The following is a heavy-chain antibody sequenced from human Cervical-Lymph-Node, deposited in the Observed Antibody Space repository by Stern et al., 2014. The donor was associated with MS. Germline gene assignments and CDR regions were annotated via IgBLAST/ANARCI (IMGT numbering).Heavy chain of an antibody. CDR3: VKDNGPGLAGLAHNWFDP. Sequence: EVQLEESGGGLVQPGRSLRLSCAASGFTFGDYAMHWVRQGPGKGLEWVSGISWDSGRIVYADSVKGRFTISRDDARNSLYLQMNSLKTNDTAFYYCVKDNGPGLAGLAHNWFDPWGQGTLVTVSS. V-gene: IGHV3-9*01. D-gene: IGHD6-19*01. CDR1: GFTFGDYA. CDR2: ISWDSGRI. J-gene: IGHJ5*02.